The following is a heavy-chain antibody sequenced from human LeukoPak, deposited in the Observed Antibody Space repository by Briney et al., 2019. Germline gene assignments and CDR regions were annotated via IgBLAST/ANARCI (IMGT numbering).Heavy chain of an antibody. D-gene: IGHD3-3*01. J-gene: IGHJ6*03. CDR1: GYTFTSYD. V-gene: IGHV1-8*03. Sequence: GASVKVSCKASGYTFTSYDINWVRQATGQGLEWMGWMNPNSGNTGYAQKFQGRVTITRNTSISTAYMELSSLRSEDTAVYYCAREYDFWSGYSSYYYMDVWGKGTTVTVSS. CDR2: MNPNSGNT. CDR3: AREYDFWSGYSSYYYMDV.